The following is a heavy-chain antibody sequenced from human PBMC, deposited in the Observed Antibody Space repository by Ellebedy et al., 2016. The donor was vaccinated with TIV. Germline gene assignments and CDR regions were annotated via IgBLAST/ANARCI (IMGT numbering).Heavy chain of an antibody. D-gene: IGHD6-13*01. V-gene: IGHV3-30*04. Sequence: GESLKISCAASGFPFRSFAMHWVRQAPGKGLEWVADIFYDGTKEYYADSVKGRFTISRDNSKNTLYLQMNSLRTEDTAVYYCATMGAAGLDYWGQGTLVTVSS. CDR2: IFYDGTKE. J-gene: IGHJ4*02. CDR3: ATMGAAGLDY. CDR1: GFPFRSFA.